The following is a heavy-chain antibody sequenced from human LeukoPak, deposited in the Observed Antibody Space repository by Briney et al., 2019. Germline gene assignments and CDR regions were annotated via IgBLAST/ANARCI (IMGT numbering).Heavy chain of an antibody. CDR3: AKRRGLELLYYYYMDV. Sequence: GGSLRLSCAASGFTFSDYYMSWIRQAPGKGLEWVSYISSSGSTIYYEDSVKGRFTISRDNAKNSLYLQMNSLRAEDTAVYYCAKRRGLELLYYYYMDVRGKGTTVTVSS. V-gene: IGHV3-11*01. CDR1: GFTFSDYY. D-gene: IGHD1-7*01. J-gene: IGHJ6*03. CDR2: ISSSGSTI.